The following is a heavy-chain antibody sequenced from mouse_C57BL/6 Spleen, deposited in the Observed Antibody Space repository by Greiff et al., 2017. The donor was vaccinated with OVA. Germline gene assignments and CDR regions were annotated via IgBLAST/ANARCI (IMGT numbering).Heavy chain of an antibody. CDR1: GYAFSSSW. CDR2: IYPGDGDT. Sequence: QVQLQQSGPELVKPGASVKISCKASGYAFSSSWMNWVKQRPGKGLEWIGRIYPGDGDTNYNGKFKGKATLTADKSSSTAYMQLSSLTSEDSAVYFCAGSGDYDWYFDGWGTGTTVTVSS. V-gene: IGHV1-82*01. CDR3: AGSGDYDWYFDG. D-gene: IGHD3-1*01. J-gene: IGHJ1*03.